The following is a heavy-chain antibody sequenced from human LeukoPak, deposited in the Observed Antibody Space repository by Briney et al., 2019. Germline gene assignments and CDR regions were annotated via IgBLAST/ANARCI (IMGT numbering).Heavy chain of an antibody. CDR1: GFTFSSYG. CDR2: ISYDGSNK. Sequence: GGSPRLSCAASGFTFSSYGMHWVRQAPGKGLEWVTVISYDGSNKYYADSVKGRFTISRDNSKNTLYLQMNSLRAEDTAIYYCAKDKGSVQWLVRGGALDYWGQGILVTVSS. J-gene: IGHJ4*02. D-gene: IGHD6-19*01. V-gene: IGHV3-30*18. CDR3: AKDKGSVQWLVRGGALDY.